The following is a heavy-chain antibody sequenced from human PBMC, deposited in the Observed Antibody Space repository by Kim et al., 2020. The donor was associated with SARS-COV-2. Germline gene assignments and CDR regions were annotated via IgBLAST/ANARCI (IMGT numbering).Heavy chain of an antibody. J-gene: IGHJ6*01. CDR3: ASVGAGSCTSGTCHTVNY. Sequence: ASVKVSCKTSGYTFTNYYIHWVRQAPGQGLERMGMINPYSGVTEYAQKLLGRVTVTRDTSIITAYMEVSRLRSDDTAVYYCASVGAGSCTSGTCHTVNY. CDR1: GYTFTNYY. V-gene: IGHV1-2*02. D-gene: IGHD2-2*02. CDR2: INPYSGVT.